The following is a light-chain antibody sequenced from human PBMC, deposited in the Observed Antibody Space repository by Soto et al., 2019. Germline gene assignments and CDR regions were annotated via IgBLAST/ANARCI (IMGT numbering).Light chain of an antibody. CDR1: SGDVGGYNY. CDR3: CYYAGGYIDV. V-gene: IGLV2-11*01. CDR2: DVI. Sequence: QSALTQPRSVSGSPGQSVTISCTGTSGDVGGYNYVSWYQHHPGKAPKLMIYDVINRPSGVPDRFSGSKSGNTASLTISGHQDEDDADYCCCYYAGGYIDVFXTGTKVTVL. J-gene: IGLJ1*01.